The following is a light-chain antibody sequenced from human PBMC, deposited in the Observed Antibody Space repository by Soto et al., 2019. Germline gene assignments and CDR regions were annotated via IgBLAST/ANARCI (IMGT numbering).Light chain of an antibody. V-gene: IGKV1-39*01. J-gene: IGKJ1*01. CDR3: QQSYSTPTWT. Sequence: IQMTQSPSTLSASLGDRVTITCRASQGISRWLAWYQQKPGKAPKLLIYAASSLQSGVPSRFSGSGSGTDFTLTISSLQPEDFATYYCQQSYSTPTWTFGQGTKVDIK. CDR1: QGISRW. CDR2: AAS.